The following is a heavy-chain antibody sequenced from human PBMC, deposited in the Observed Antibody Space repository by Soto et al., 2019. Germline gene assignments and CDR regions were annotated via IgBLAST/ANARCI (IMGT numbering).Heavy chain of an antibody. CDR1: GFTFSSYA. D-gene: IGHD2-15*01. CDR2: ISGSGGST. CDR3: AKGGLYGSGGSCRPYYFDY. J-gene: IGHJ4*02. V-gene: IGHV3-23*01. Sequence: EVQLLESGGGLVQPGGSLRLSCAASGFTFSSYAMSWVRQAPGKGLEWVSAISGSGGSTYYADSVKGRFTISRDNSKNTLYLQMNSLRAEDTAVYYCAKGGLYGSGGSCRPYYFDYWGQGTLVTVSS.